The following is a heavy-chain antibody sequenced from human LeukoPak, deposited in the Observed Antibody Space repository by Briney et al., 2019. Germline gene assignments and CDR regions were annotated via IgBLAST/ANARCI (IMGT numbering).Heavy chain of an antibody. D-gene: IGHD5-24*01. CDR1: GGFFSGYY. CDR2: INHSGST. CDR3: ARDKPRWLQRTKDWYFDL. Sequence: SETLSLTCAVYGGFFSGYYWSWIRQPPGKGLEWIGEINHSGSTNYNPSLKSRVTISVDTSKNQFSLKLSSVTAADTAVYYCARDKPRWLQRTKDWYFDLWGRGTLVTVSS. J-gene: IGHJ2*01. V-gene: IGHV4-34*01.